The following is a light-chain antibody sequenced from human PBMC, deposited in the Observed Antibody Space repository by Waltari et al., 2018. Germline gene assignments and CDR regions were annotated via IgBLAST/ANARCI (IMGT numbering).Light chain of an antibody. Sequence: QSALTQPPSASGSPGQSVTISCTGTSRDVGGYKDVSWYQQHPGQVPKLMIYEVSKRPSGVPDRFSGSKSGNTASLTVSGLQAEDEADYYCSSYAGSIYVFGTGTKVTVL. V-gene: IGLV2-8*01. CDR1: SRDVGGYKD. J-gene: IGLJ1*01. CDR2: EVS. CDR3: SSYAGSIYV.